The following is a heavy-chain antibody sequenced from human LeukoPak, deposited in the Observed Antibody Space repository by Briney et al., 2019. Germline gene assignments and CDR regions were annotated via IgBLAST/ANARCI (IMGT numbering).Heavy chain of an antibody. V-gene: IGHV3-23*01. Sequence: GGSLRLSCAASEFVFDTYAMNWVRQAPGKGLEWVSLISGSGVTTDYSDSVKGRFTISRDNSKNTLYLQMNTLRADDTAVYWCAKDLFGDWTALHVWGRGTVVTVSS. J-gene: IGHJ3*01. D-gene: IGHD3-10*02. CDR1: EFVFDTYA. CDR3: AKDLFGDWTALHV. CDR2: ISGSGVTT.